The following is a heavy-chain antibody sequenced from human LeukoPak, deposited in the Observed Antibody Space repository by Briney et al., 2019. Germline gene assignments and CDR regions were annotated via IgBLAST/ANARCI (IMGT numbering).Heavy chain of an antibody. J-gene: IGHJ6*03. V-gene: IGHV1-69*13. CDR2: IIPIFGTA. Sequence: TVKVSCKASGGTFSSYAISWVRQAPGQGLEWMGGIIPIFGTANYAQKFQGRVTITADESTSTAYMELSSLRSEDTAVYYCARGYGNYYYYYYMDVWGKGTTVTVSS. CDR1: GGTFSSYA. D-gene: IGHD1-14*01. CDR3: ARGYGNYYYYYYMDV.